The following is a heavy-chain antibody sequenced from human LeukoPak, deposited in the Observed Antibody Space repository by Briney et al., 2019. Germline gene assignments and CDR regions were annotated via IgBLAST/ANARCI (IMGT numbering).Heavy chain of an antibody. J-gene: IGHJ4*02. V-gene: IGHV3-64*04. CDR3: GKAPRVETTAY. CDR1: GFTFSDYS. Sequence: PGGSLRLSCSGSGFTFSDYSIRWARQAPGKGLEYVSGIVNNGGSTYYADSVKGRFTISRDNSKNTVYLQMSSLRPEDTAVYYCGKAPRVETTAYWGQGTLVTVSS. CDR2: IVNNGGST. D-gene: IGHD1-1*01.